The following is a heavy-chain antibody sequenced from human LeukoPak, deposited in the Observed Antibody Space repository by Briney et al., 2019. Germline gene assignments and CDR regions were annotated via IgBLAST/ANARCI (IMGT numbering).Heavy chain of an antibody. CDR1: GYTFTSYD. Sequence: ASVKVSCKASGYTFTSYDINWVRQATGQGLEWMGWMNPNSGNTGYAQKFQGRVTMTRNTSISTAYMELSSLRSEDTAVYYCARDYCSGGSCYFDWFDPWGQGTLVTVSS. J-gene: IGHJ5*02. CDR3: ARDYCSGGSCYFDWFDP. D-gene: IGHD2-15*01. CDR2: MNPNSGNT. V-gene: IGHV1-8*01.